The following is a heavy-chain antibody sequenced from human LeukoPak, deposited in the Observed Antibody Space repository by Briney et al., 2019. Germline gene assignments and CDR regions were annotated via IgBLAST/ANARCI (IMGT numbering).Heavy chain of an antibody. CDR1: GGSISSYY. V-gene: IGHV4-59*12. J-gene: IGHJ4*02. Sequence: PSETLSLTCTVSGGSISSYYWSWIRQPPGKGLEWIGYIYYSGSTNYNPSLTSRVTISVATSKNQFSLKLSSVTAADTAVYYCAREVGSSGYSYTLDYWGQGILVTVSS. CDR3: AREVGSSGYSYTLDY. CDR2: IYYSGST. D-gene: IGHD3-22*01.